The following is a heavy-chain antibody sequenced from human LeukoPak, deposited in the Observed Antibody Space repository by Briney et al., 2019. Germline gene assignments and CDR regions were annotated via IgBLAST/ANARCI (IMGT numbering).Heavy chain of an antibody. D-gene: IGHD6-19*01. Sequence: GGSLRLSCAASGFPFSDYAMTWVRQAPGKGLEGVSAISRTSGNTYYADSVKGRFTISRDNSKNTLYLQMNSLRAEDTAVYFCAKDLGSSGWHLDYWGQGTMVTVSS. CDR3: AKDLGSSGWHLDY. CDR1: GFPFSDYA. V-gene: IGHV3-23*01. J-gene: IGHJ4*02. CDR2: ISRTSGNT.